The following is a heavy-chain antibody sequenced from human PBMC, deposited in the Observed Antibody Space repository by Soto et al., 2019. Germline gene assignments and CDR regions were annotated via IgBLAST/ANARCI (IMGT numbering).Heavy chain of an antibody. CDR3: ARDQSGAADF. CDR1: GGSFSGYY. Sequence: PSETLSLTCAVYGGSFSGYYWSWIRQPPGKGLEWIGEINHSGSTNYNPSLKSRVTISVDTSKNQFSLNLKFVTAADTAVYFCARDQSGAADFWGQGTMVTVSS. J-gene: IGHJ3*01. D-gene: IGHD7-27*01. V-gene: IGHV4-34*01. CDR2: INHSGST.